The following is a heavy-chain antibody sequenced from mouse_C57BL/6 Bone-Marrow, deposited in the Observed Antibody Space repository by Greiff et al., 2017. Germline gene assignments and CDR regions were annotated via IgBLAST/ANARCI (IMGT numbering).Heavy chain of an antibody. CDR3: AGGGLRRDYFDY. D-gene: IGHD2-4*01. V-gene: IGHV1-52*01. J-gene: IGHJ2*01. Sequence: QVQLQQPGAELVRPGSSVKLSCKASGYTFTSYWMHWVKQRPIQGLEWIGNIDPSDSETHYNQKFKDKATLTVDKSSSTAYMQLSSLKSEDSAVYYCAGGGLRRDYFDYWGQGTTLTVSS. CDR2: IDPSDSET. CDR1: GYTFTSYW.